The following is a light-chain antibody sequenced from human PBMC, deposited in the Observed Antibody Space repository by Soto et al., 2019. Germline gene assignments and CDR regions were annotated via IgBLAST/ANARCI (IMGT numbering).Light chain of an antibody. J-gene: IGKJ2*01. Sequence: DIVMTQTPLSLSVSPGQPASISCKSSQSLLRSDGKSSLYWYLQKPGQSPQLLIYGASTRLSGVPDRFSGSGSGTDRELKISRVEAEDVGVYYCMQRIQLPETFGQGTKLEIK. V-gene: IGKV2D-29*02. CDR3: MQRIQLPET. CDR1: QSLLRSDGKSS. CDR2: GAS.